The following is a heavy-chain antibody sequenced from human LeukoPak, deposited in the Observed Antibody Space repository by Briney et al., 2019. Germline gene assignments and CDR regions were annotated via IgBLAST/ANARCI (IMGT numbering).Heavy chain of an antibody. Sequence: GGSLRLSCAASGFTFGSSYMHWVRQEPGQGLVWVSCISSDGTSTNYADSVKGRFTISRDNPKNTVYLQMNSLRAEDTAVYYCARDVGSSLHSWGQGTLVIVSS. J-gene: IGHJ4*02. CDR1: GFTFGSSY. CDR2: ISSDGTST. D-gene: IGHD2-2*01. V-gene: IGHV3-74*01. CDR3: ARDVGSSLHS.